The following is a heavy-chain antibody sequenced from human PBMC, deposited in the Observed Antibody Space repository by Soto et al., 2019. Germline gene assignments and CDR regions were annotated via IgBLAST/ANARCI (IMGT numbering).Heavy chain of an antibody. J-gene: IGHJ4*02. Sequence: SLRLSCTASGFTFGDYAMSWVRQAPGKGLEWVGFIRSKAYGGTTEYAASVKGRFTISRDDSKSIAYLQMNSLKTEDTAVYYCTRDPGHLAVADYWGQGTLVTVSS. CDR3: TRDPGHLAVADY. V-gene: IGHV3-49*04. CDR2: IRSKAYGGTT. CDR1: GFTFGDYA. D-gene: IGHD6-19*01.